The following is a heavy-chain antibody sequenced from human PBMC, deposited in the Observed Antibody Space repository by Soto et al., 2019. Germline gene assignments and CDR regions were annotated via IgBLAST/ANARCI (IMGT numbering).Heavy chain of an antibody. Sequence: QLQLQESGPGLVKPSETLSLTCTVSGGSISSSSYYWGWIRQPPGKGLEGIGSIYYSGSTYYNPSLKSRVTISVDTSKNQFSLKLSSVTSADTAVYYCARIRKYYEFPSSFDPWGQGTLFTVSS. CDR2: IYYSGST. J-gene: IGHJ5*02. CDR3: ARIRKYYEFPSSFDP. D-gene: IGHD3-3*01. CDR1: GGSISSSSYY. V-gene: IGHV4-39*01.